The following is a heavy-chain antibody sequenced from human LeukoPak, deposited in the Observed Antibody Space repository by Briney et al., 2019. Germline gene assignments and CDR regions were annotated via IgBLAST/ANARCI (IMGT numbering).Heavy chain of an antibody. CDR1: GFTFSSCS. J-gene: IGHJ3*02. CDR2: ISSSSSFI. Sequence: PGGSLRLSCAASGFTFSSCSMNWVRQAPGKGLEWVSSISSSSSFIYYADSVKGRFTISRDNAKNSLYLQMNSPRAEDTAVYYCARDRSRGLLDAFDIWGQGTMVTVSS. CDR3: ARDRSRGLLDAFDI. V-gene: IGHV3-21*01. D-gene: IGHD5-18*01.